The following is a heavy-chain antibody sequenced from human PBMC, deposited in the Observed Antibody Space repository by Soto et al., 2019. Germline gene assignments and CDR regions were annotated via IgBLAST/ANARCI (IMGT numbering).Heavy chain of an antibody. J-gene: IGHJ5*02. CDR1: GGSISSYY. Sequence: QVQLQESGPGLVKPSETLSLTCTVSGGSISSYYWSWIRQPPGKGLEWIGYIYYSGSTNYNPSLKSRVTISXXTXKXPFSLKLSSVTAADTVVYYCARDVWYSSSWYAWFDPWGQGTLVTVSS. CDR3: ARDVWYSSSWYAWFDP. CDR2: IYYSGST. V-gene: IGHV4-59*01. D-gene: IGHD6-13*01.